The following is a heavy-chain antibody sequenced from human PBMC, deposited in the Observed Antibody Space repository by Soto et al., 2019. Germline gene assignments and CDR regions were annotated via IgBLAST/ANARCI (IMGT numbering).Heavy chain of an antibody. V-gene: IGHV1-24*01. D-gene: IGHD1-1*01. J-gene: IGHJ4*02. CDR1: GYTLTELS. CDR2: FDPEDGET. CDR3: ATVSPPRYNWNDWVY. Sequence: ASVKVSCKVSGYTLTELSMHWVRQASGKGLEWMGGFDPEDGETIYAQKFQGRVTMTEDTSTDTAYMELSSLRSEDTAVYYCATVSPPRYNWNDWVYWGQGTLLTVSS.